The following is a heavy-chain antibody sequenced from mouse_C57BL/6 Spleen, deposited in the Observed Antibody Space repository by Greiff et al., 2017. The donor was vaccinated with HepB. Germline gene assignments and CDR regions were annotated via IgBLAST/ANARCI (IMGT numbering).Heavy chain of an antibody. Sequence: EVQLKESGGGLVKPGGSLKLSCAASGFTFSSYAMSWVRQTPEKRLEWVATISDGGSYTYYPDNVKGRFTISRDNAKNNLYLQMSHLKSEDTAMYYCARDQLGFDYWGQGTTLTVSS. CDR1: GFTFSSYA. D-gene: IGHD4-1*02. CDR3: ARDQLGFDY. CDR2: ISDGGSYT. V-gene: IGHV5-4*01. J-gene: IGHJ2*01.